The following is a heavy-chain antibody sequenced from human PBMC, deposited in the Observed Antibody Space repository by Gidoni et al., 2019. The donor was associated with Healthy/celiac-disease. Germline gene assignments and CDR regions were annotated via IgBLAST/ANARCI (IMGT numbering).Heavy chain of an antibody. CDR3: ARSSVDTAMVSLYNWFDP. D-gene: IGHD5-18*01. V-gene: IGHV4-39*01. CDR2: IYYSGST. J-gene: IGHJ5*02. Sequence: QLQLQESGPGLVQPSETLSLTCTVSGGSISSSSYYWGWIRQPPRKGLEWIGSIYYSGSTYYNPSLKSRVTISVDTSKNQFSLKLSSVTAADTAVYYCARSSVDTAMVSLYNWFDPWGQGTLVTVSS. CDR1: GGSISSSSYY.